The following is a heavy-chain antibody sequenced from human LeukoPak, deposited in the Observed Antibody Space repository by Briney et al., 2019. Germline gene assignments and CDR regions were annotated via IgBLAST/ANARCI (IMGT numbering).Heavy chain of an antibody. CDR3: ARDDGNEYYYDSYAFDI. CDR1: GYTFTGYY. Sequence: ASVKVSCTASGYTFTGYYMHWVRQAPGQGLEWMGWINPNSGGTNYAQKFQGWVTMTRDTSISTAYMELSRLRSDDTAVFYCARDDGNEYYYDSYAFDIWGQGTMVTVSS. V-gene: IGHV1-2*04. CDR2: INPNSGGT. J-gene: IGHJ3*02. D-gene: IGHD3-22*01.